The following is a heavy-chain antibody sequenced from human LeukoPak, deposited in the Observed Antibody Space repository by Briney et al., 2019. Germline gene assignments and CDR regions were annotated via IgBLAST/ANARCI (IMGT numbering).Heavy chain of an antibody. Sequence: GGSLRLSCAASGFPLRTYAMYWVRQAPGKGLEWVATIWYDGSKKYYADSVKGRFTISRDNSANTLHLQMNSLRADDSAVYFCARGPNYDILTGIRTWGGDDYWGQGILVTVAA. CDR3: ARGPNYDILTGIRTWGGDDY. D-gene: IGHD3-9*01. V-gene: IGHV3-33*01. J-gene: IGHJ4*02. CDR1: GFPLRTYA. CDR2: IWYDGSKK.